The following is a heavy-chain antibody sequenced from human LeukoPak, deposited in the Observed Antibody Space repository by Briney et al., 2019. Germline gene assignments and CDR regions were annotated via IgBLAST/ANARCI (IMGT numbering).Heavy chain of an antibody. V-gene: IGHV3-21*01. CDR1: GFTFSSYS. CDR3: ARDRRGYSYGYSRRGMDV. CDR2: ISSSSSYI. D-gene: IGHD5-18*01. J-gene: IGHJ6*02. Sequence: GGSLRLSCAASGFTFSSYSMNWVRQAPGKGLEWVSSISSSSSYIYYADSVKGRFTISRDNAKNSLYLQMNSLRAEDTAVYYCARDRRGYSYGYSRRGMDVWGQGTMVTVSS.